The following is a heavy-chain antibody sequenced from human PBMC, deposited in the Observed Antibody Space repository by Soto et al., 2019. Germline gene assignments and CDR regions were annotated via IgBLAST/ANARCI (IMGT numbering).Heavy chain of an antibody. CDR1: GFTFSSYA. CDR3: ARDWSECLDY. J-gene: IGHJ4*02. V-gene: IGHV3-30-3*01. CDR2: ISYDGSNK. Sequence: GGSLRLSCAASGFTFSSYAMHWVRQAPGKGLEWVAVISYDGSNKYYADSVKGRFTISRDNSKNTLYLQMNSLRAEDTAVYYCARDWSECLDYWGQGTLVTVSS.